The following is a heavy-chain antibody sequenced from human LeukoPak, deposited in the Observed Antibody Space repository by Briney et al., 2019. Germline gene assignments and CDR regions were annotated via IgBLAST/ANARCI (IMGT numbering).Heavy chain of an antibody. CDR2: ISADNGDT. CDR1: GYTFTSYG. V-gene: IGHV1-18*01. J-gene: IGHJ4*02. CDR3: ARDRGSLAVSDSRTSDF. D-gene: IGHD6-19*01. Sequence: ASVKVSCKASGYTFTSYGISWVRQAHGPGLEWMGWISADNGDTNYAKKFQDRITLTTHTSTSTAYMDLGSLRSDDTAVYYCARDRGSLAVSDSRTSDFWGQGTLVTVSS.